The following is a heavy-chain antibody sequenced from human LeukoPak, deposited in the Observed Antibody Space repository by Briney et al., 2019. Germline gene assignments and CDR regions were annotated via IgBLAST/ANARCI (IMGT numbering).Heavy chain of an antibody. J-gene: IGHJ4*02. D-gene: IGHD3-9*01. V-gene: IGHV1-24*01. CDR1: GYTLTELS. CDR2: FDPEDGET. CDR3: ATLPFGSITIFWIFDY. Sequence: ASVKVSCKVSGYTLTELSMHWVRQAPGKGLEWMGGFDPEDGETIYAQKFQGRVTMTEDTSTDTAYMELSSLRSEDTAVYYCATLPFGSITIFWIFDYWGQGTLVTVSS.